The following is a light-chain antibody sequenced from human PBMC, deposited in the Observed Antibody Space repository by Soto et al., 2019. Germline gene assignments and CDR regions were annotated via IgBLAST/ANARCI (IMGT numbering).Light chain of an antibody. CDR2: GAS. J-gene: IGKJ1*01. CDR1: QSVSSTY. Sequence: EIVLTQSPGTLSLSPGERATLSCRASQSVSSTYVAWYQQKSGQAPRLLIYGASSRATGIPDRFSGSGSGTEFTLTISSLQSEDFAVYYCQQYDDWPETFGQGTKVDIK. CDR3: QQYDDWPET. V-gene: IGKV3-20*01.